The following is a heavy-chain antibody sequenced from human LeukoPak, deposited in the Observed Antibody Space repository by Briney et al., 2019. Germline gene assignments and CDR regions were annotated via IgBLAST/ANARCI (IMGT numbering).Heavy chain of an antibody. D-gene: IGHD4-17*01. CDR2: INSNSGGT. V-gene: IGHV1-2*02. CDR1: GYAFTDYY. Sequence: GASVKVSCKASGYAFTDYYIHWVRQAPGQGLEWMGWINSNSGGTNYAQKFQGRVTMTRDTSISTAYMELSRLRSDDTAVYYCARTNTPTVTTEYWGQGTLVTVSS. CDR3: ARTNTPTVTTEY. J-gene: IGHJ4*02.